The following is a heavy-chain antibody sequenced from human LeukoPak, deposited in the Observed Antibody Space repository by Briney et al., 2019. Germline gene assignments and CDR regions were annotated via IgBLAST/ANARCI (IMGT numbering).Heavy chain of an antibody. J-gene: IGHJ3*02. Sequence: GASLRLSCAASGFTFSIYEMNWVRQAPGKGLDWVSHISSSGGTTYYADSVKGRFTISRDNAKNSLYLQMNSLRVEDTAVYFCAREYSSSPWPFDIWGQGTMVTV. V-gene: IGHV3-48*03. CDR1: GFTFSIYE. CDR2: ISSSGGTT. CDR3: AREYSSSPWPFDI. D-gene: IGHD6-6*01.